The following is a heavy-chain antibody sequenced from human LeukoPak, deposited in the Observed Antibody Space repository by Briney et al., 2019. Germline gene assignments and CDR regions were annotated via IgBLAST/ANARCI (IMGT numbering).Heavy chain of an antibody. CDR2: IYYSGST. V-gene: IGHV4-59*01. CDR1: GGSISRYY. Sequence: SETLSLTCTVSGGSISRYYWSWIRQPPGEGLEWIGYIYYSGSTNYDPSLKSRVKISVDTSTNQFSLKLSSVTAADTAVYYCARDRIVVVPAAHYFYYYGMDVWGQGTTVTVSS. CDR3: ARDRIVVVPAAHYFYYYGMDV. J-gene: IGHJ6*02. D-gene: IGHD2-2*01.